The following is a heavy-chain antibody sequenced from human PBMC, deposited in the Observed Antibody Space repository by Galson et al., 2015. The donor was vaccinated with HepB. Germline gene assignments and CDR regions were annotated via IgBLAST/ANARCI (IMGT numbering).Heavy chain of an antibody. V-gene: IGHV3-21*01. J-gene: IGHJ4*02. Sequence: SLRLSCAASGFTFSRYWMSWVRQAPGKGLEWVSSISSRATYIYYADSVKGRFTISRDDAKNSLYLQMNSLRAEDTAVYYCARVFRGNDYWGQGTLVTVSS. D-gene: IGHD3-10*01. CDR3: ARVFRGNDY. CDR1: GFTFSRYW. CDR2: ISSRATYI.